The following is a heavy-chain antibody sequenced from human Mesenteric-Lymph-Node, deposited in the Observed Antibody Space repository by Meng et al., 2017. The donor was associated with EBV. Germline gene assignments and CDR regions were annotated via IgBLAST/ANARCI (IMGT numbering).Heavy chain of an antibody. CDR1: GDSFNNFG. Sequence: QVQLVQSGAEVKNPGSSVKVSCKGSGDSFNNFGISWVRQAPGQGLEWMGDITPVFGIANYAESFQGRVTMTTDTSTSTAYMELRSLRSDDTAVYYCARVWLWFGELGWFDPWGQGTLVTVSS. CDR2: ITPVFGIA. V-gene: IGHV1-69*17. D-gene: IGHD3-10*01. J-gene: IGHJ5*02. CDR3: ARVWLWFGELGWFDP.